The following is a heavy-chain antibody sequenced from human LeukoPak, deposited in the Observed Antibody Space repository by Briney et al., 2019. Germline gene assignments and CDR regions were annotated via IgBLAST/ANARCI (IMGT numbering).Heavy chain of an antibody. Sequence: GGSLRLSCAVSGLTLTNYGVSWVRQAPGKGLEWVAGISDSGGRTKYADSVKGRFTVSRDNPKYTLYLQMNSLRAEDTAVYYCARASGDTVDTTTMGSYWGQGTLVTVSS. J-gene: IGHJ4*02. CDR1: GLTLTNYG. D-gene: IGHD5-18*01. V-gene: IGHV3-23*01. CDR3: ARASGDTVDTTTMGSY. CDR2: ISDSGGRT.